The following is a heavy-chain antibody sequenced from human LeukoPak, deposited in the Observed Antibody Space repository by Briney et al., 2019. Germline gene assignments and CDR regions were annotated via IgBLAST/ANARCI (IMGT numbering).Heavy chain of an antibody. D-gene: IGHD4-23*01. J-gene: IGHJ6*03. CDR1: GGTFSSYA. Sequence: SVKVSCKASGGTFSSYAISWVRQAPGQGLEWMGGIIPIFGTANYARKFQGRVTITADKSTSTAYMELRSLRSDDTAVYYCARDYGGNSHYYYYYMDVWGKGTTVTVSS. CDR3: ARDYGGNSHYYYYYMDV. V-gene: IGHV1-69*06. CDR2: IIPIFGTA.